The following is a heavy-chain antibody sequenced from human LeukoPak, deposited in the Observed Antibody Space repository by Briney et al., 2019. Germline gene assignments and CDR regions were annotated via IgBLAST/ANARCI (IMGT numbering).Heavy chain of an antibody. D-gene: IGHD6-19*01. Sequence: GGSLRLACAASGFTFSSHAMSWVRQAPGKGLEWVSAISGSGGSTYYADSVKGRFTISRDKSKNTLYLQMNSLRAEDTAVYYCAKGLAVAGHFDYWGQGTLVTVSS. V-gene: IGHV3-23*01. J-gene: IGHJ4*02. CDR3: AKGLAVAGHFDY. CDR1: GFTFSSHA. CDR2: ISGSGGST.